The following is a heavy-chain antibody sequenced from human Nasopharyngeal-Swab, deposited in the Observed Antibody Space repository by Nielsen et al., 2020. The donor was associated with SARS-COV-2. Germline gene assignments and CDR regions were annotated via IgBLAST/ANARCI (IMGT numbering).Heavy chain of an antibody. Sequence: WIRQPPGKGLEWVSSISSSSSYIYYADSVKGRFTISRDNAKNSLYLQMNSLRAEDTAVYYCARGRVWVGATGHPTGADAFDIWGQGTMVAVSS. J-gene: IGHJ3*02. CDR3: ARGRVWVGATGHPTGADAFDI. CDR2: ISSSSSYI. V-gene: IGHV3-21*01. D-gene: IGHD1-26*01.